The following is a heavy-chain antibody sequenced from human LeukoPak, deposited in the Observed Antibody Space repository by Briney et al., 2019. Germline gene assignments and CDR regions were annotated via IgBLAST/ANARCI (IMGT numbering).Heavy chain of an antibody. CDR3: ARERQLVTDY. Sequence: GGSLRLSCVASGXSFSTYSMNWVRQAPGKGLEWVSSVTGSGTTKYYADSVKGRFVISRDNAKNSLYLQMNSLRAEDTAVYFCARERQLVTDYWGPGTLVTVSS. CDR2: VTGSGTTK. J-gene: IGHJ4*01. CDR1: GXSFSTYS. D-gene: IGHD6-6*01. V-gene: IGHV3-21*06.